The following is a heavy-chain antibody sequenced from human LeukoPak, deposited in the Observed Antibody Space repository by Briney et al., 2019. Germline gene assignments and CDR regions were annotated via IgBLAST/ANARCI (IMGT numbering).Heavy chain of an antibody. V-gene: IGHV4-39*01. Sequence: PSETLSLTCTVSGGSISSSSYYWGWIRQPPGKGLEWIGSIYYSGSTYYNPSLKSRVTISVDTSKNQFSLKLSSVTAADTAVYYCARRQWPYYFDSWGQGTLVTVSS. D-gene: IGHD6-19*01. CDR1: GGSISSSSYY. CDR3: ARRQWPYYFDS. CDR2: IYYSGST. J-gene: IGHJ4*02.